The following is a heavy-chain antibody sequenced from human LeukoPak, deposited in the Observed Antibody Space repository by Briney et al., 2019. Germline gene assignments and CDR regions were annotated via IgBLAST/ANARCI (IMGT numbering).Heavy chain of an antibody. CDR1: GGTFSSYA. Sequence: SVKVSCKASGGTFSSYAISWVRQAPGQGLEWMGGIIPIFGTANYAQKFQGRVTITTDESTSTAYMELSSLRSEDTAVYYRASSGVSEVYYMDVWGKGTTVTVSS. CDR2: IIPIFGTA. D-gene: IGHD2-8*01. V-gene: IGHV1-69*05. J-gene: IGHJ6*03. CDR3: ASSGVSEVYYMDV.